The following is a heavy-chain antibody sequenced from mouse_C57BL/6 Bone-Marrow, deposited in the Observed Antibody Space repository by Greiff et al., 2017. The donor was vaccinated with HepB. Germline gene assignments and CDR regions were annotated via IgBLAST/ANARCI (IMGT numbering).Heavy chain of an antibody. D-gene: IGHD2-4*01. CDR2: ISDGGSYT. V-gene: IGHV5-4*01. J-gene: IGHJ1*03. CDR3: ARETPYDSNWYFDV. Sequence: EVKLMESGGGLVKPGGSLKLSCAASGFTFSSYAMSWVRQTPEKRLEWVATISDGGSYTYYPDNVKGRFTISRDNAKNNLYLQMSHLKSEDTAMYYCARETPYDSNWYFDVWGTGTTVTVPS. CDR1: GFTFSSYA.